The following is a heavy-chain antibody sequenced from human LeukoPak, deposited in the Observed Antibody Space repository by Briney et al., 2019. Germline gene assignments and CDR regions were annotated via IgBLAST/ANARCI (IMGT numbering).Heavy chain of an antibody. CDR3: ARGVSDRFLDEAQRFDP. J-gene: IGHJ5*02. CDR1: GGTFSSYA. Sequence: GASVKVSCKASGGTFSSYAISWVRQAPGQGLEWMGGIIPIFGTANYAQKFQGRVTITTDESTSTAYMELSSLRSEDTAVYYCARGVSDRFLDEAQRFDPWGQGTLVTVSS. D-gene: IGHD3-3*01. CDR2: IIPIFGTA. V-gene: IGHV1-69*05.